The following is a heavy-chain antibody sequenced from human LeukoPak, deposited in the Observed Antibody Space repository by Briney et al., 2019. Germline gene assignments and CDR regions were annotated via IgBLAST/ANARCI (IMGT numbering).Heavy chain of an antibody. D-gene: IGHD3-22*01. CDR3: AKGFSYYDSSGYYEYFQH. J-gene: IGHJ1*01. CDR2: IRYDGSNK. Sequence: GGSLRLSCTASGFTFSSYGMHWVRQAPGKGLEWVAFIRYDGSNKYYADSVKGRFTISRDNSKNTLYLQMNSLRAEDTAVYYCAKGFSYYDSSGYYEYFQHWGQGTLVTVSS. CDR1: GFTFSSYG. V-gene: IGHV3-30*02.